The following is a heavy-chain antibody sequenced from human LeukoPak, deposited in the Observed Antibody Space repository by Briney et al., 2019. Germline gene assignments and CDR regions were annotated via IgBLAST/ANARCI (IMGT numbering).Heavy chain of an antibody. CDR2: FDPEDGGT. J-gene: IGHJ4*02. CDR3: ATDRGLYDSSGFDY. Sequence: GASVKVSCKVSGYTLTELSMHWVRQAPGKGLEWMGGFDPEDGGTIYAQKFQGRVTMTEDTSTDTAYMELSSLRSEDTAVYYCATDRGLYDSSGFDYWGQGTLVTVSS. CDR1: GYTLTELS. V-gene: IGHV1-24*01. D-gene: IGHD3-22*01.